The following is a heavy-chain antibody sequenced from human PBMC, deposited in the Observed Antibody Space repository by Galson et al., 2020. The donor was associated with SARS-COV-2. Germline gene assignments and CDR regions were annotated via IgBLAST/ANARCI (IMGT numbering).Heavy chain of an antibody. V-gene: IGHV3-30-3*01. CDR2: ISYDGSNK. CDR3: ARDRGGYFDY. D-gene: IGHD3-22*01. J-gene: IGHJ4*02. CDR1: GFTFSSYA. Sequence: TGGSLRLSCAASGFTFSSYAMHWVRQAPGTGLEWVAVISYDGSNKYYADSVKGRFTISRDNSKNTLYLQMNSLRAEDTAVYYCARDRGGYFDYWGQGTLVTVSS.